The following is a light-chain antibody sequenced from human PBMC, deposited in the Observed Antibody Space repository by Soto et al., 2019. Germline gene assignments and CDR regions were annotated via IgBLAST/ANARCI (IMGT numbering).Light chain of an antibody. CDR1: QTISSNY. J-gene: IGKJ1*01. Sequence: EIVLTQSPGTLSVSPGERATLSCRASQTISSNYLARYQQKPGQAPSLLIYGTSSRNTGIPDRFSGSGSGTDFTLTISSLDRDDSAIYDCQQYGSWTFGQGTKVEIK. CDR3: QQYGSWT. CDR2: GTS. V-gene: IGKV3-20*01.